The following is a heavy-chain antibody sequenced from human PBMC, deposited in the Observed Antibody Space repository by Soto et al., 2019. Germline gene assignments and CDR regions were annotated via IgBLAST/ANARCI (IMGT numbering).Heavy chain of an antibody. Sequence: GEFLKISCRASGYDFNTNWFGWVRQLPGKGLEWVGIMYSGDSDTRYNPSLQGHVTLSADVTVSTAFLQWHSLKTSDTGMDFCARLPRDCNKTSCYYADHWGHGSQLTVSS. V-gene: IGHV5-51*01. D-gene: IGHD2-2*01. J-gene: IGHJ1*01. CDR1: GYDFNTNW. CDR3: ARLPRDCNKTSCYYADH. CDR2: MYSGDSDT.